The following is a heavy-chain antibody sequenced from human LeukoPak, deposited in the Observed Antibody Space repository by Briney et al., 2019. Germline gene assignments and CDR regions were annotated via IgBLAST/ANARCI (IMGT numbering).Heavy chain of an antibody. CDR1: GYSFTSYW. J-gene: IGHJ4*02. D-gene: IGHD2/OR15-2a*01. Sequence: GESLKISCKGSGYSFTSYWIGWVRQAPGKGLEWVSAISGSGGSTYYADSVKGRFTISRDNSKNTLYLQMNSLRAEDTAVYYCAKDSGLLLYGYWGQGTLVTVSS. CDR2: ISGSGGST. V-gene: IGHV3-23*01. CDR3: AKDSGLLLYGY.